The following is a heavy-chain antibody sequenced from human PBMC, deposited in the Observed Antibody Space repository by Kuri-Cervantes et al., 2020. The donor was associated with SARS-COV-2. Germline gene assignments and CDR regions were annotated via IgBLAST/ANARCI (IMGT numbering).Heavy chain of an antibody. CDR1: GFSLTNPKMG. V-gene: IGHV2-26*01. Sequence: FGPTLVKPTETLRLTCAVSGFSLTNPKMGVTWIRRPPGKALDWLALIFSNGDKSYNSSLRRGLTISRDTSKSQVFLTMTNVDPVDTATYFCARVLRLETLGLWFDPWGQGILVTVSS. J-gene: IGHJ5*01. CDR3: ARVLRLETLGLWFDP. D-gene: IGHD2/OR15-2a*01. CDR2: IFSNGDK.